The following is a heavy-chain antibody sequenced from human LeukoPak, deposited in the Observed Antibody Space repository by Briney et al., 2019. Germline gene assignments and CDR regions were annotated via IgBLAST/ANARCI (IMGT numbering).Heavy chain of an antibody. J-gene: IGHJ4*02. Sequence: GGSLRLSCEAAGFTFTSYALTWVRQAPGKGLEWVSVISGTGGGTYYADSVKGRFTISRDNSKNTLYLQMNSLRAEDTAVYYCAKGDSATMVRGVIIYWGQGTLVTVSS. CDR3: AKGDSATMVRGVIIY. CDR1: GFTFTSYA. CDR2: ISGTGGGT. V-gene: IGHV3-23*01. D-gene: IGHD3-10*01.